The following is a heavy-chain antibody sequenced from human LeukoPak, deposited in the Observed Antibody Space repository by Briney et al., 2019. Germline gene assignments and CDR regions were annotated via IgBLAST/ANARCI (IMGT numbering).Heavy chain of an antibody. Sequence: GGSLRLSCVASGFTFSSYSMNWVRQAPWKGLEWVSSISSSSSYIYYADSVKGRFTISRDNAKNSLSLQKNSLRAEDTAVYYCARASYGSGSYYKTIDYWGQGTLVTVSS. V-gene: IGHV3-21*01. CDR2: ISSSSSYI. CDR3: ARASYGSGSYYKTIDY. J-gene: IGHJ4*02. CDR1: GFTFSSYS. D-gene: IGHD3-10*01.